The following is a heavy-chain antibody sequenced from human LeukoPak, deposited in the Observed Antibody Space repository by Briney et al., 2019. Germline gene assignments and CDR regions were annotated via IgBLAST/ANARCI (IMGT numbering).Heavy chain of an antibody. CDR3: ARGYCSSTSCYTVDY. CDR1: GYTITGYY. Sequence: ASVKVSCKASGYTITGYYMHWVRQAPGQGLEWMGRINPNSGGTNYAQKFQGRVTMTRDTSISTAYMELSRLRSDDTAVYYCARGYCSSTSCYTVDYWGQGTLVTVSS. J-gene: IGHJ4*02. D-gene: IGHD2-2*02. CDR2: INPNSGGT. V-gene: IGHV1-2*06.